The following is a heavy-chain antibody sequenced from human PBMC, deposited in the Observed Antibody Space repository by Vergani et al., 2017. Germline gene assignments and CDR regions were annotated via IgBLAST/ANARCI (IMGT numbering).Heavy chain of an antibody. CDR3: ARELTEAFDI. Sequence: QVQLQESGPGLVKPSETLSLTCTVSGGSISSYSWSWIRQPPGKGLEWIGYSYYSGSTNYNPSLKSRVTMSVDTSKNQFSLKLTSVTAAETAVYYCARELTEAFDIWGQGTMVTVSS. CDR2: SYYSGST. V-gene: IGHV4-59*01. CDR1: GGSISSYS. D-gene: IGHD1-14*01. J-gene: IGHJ3*02.